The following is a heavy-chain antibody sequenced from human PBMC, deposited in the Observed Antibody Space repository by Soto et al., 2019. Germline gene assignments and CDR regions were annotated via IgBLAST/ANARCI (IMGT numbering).Heavy chain of an antibody. Sequence: QVQLVQSGAEVKKPRSSVKVSCKASGGTFSSYAISWVRQAPGQGLEWMGGIIPIFGTANYAQKFQGRVTITADESTSTAYMELSSLRSEDTAVYYCARGSYYYDSSGYYRMCYWGQGTLVTVSS. J-gene: IGHJ4*02. CDR3: ARGSYYYDSSGYYRMCY. V-gene: IGHV1-69*01. CDR1: GGTFSSYA. CDR2: IIPIFGTA. D-gene: IGHD3-22*01.